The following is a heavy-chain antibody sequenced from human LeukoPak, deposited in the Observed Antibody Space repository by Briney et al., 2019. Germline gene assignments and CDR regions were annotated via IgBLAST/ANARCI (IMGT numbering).Heavy chain of an antibody. Sequence: ASVKVSCQASGYTFTGYYMHWVRQAPGQGLEWMGWINPNSGGTNYAQKLQGRVTMTRDTSISTAYMELSRLRSDDTAVYYCARDLPVYGSGSRNPMYYYYGMDVWGQGTTVTVSS. J-gene: IGHJ6*02. CDR1: GYTFTGYY. CDR3: ARDLPVYGSGSRNPMYYYYGMDV. CDR2: INPNSGGT. D-gene: IGHD3-10*01. V-gene: IGHV1-2*02.